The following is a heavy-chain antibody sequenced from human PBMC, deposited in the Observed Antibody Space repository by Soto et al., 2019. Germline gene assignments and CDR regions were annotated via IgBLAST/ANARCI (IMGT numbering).Heavy chain of an antibody. J-gene: IGHJ5*02. V-gene: IGHV4-31*03. CDR1: GGSISSGGYY. CDR3: ARGSPYYDSSGYSNWFDP. D-gene: IGHD3-22*01. Sequence: SETLSLTCTVSGGSISSGGYYWSWIRQHPGKGLEWIGYIYYSGSTYYNPSLKSRVTISVDTSKNQFSLKLSSVTAADTAVYYCARGSPYYDSSGYSNWFDPWGQGTLVTVSS. CDR2: IYYSGST.